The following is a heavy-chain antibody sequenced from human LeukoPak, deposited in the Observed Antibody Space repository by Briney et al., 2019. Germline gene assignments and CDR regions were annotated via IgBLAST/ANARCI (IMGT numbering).Heavy chain of an antibody. D-gene: IGHD2-8*01. CDR1: GGSISSDTNY. CDR2: IYHSGST. J-gene: IGHJ5*02. Sequence: SETLSLTCTVSGGSISSDTNYWGWIRQTPGKGLEWIGSIYHSGSTHYNPSLKSRVTISVDTSKNQFSLKLSSVTASDTAIYYCARNVSADFSNRHHKWFDPWGQGTLVTVSS. CDR3: ARNVSADFSNRHHKWFDP. V-gene: IGHV4-39*07.